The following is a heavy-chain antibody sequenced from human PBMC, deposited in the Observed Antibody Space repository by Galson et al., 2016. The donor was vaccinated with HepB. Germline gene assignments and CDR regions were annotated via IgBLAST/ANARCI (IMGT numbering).Heavy chain of an antibody. D-gene: IGHD3-22*01. V-gene: IGHV1-8*01. Sequence: SVKVSCKASGYTFTSEDINWVRQTTGQGLEWLGWMSPKSGDTGYAQKFQGRVTMTRNTSISTAYMELSSLRAEDTAVYYCARGYSYYYDSSGFDYWGQGTLVTVSS. CDR1: GYTFTSED. CDR2: MSPKSGDT. CDR3: ARGYSYYYDSSGFDY. J-gene: IGHJ4*02.